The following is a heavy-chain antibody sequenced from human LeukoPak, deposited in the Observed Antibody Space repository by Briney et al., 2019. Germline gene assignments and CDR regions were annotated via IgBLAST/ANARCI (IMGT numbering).Heavy chain of an antibody. V-gene: IGHV3-23*01. CDR2: ISDTRT. CDR3: VKEHVDRAFTRSFEI. Sequence: GGSLRPSCAASGFTFSTNPMSWVRQAPGKGLEWVSAISDTRTYYADAVKGRFTISRDNSKNTVFLQMNSLRAEDTAVYYCVKEHVDRAFTRSFEIWGQGTVVTVSS. CDR1: GFTFSTNP. J-gene: IGHJ3*02. D-gene: IGHD3-10*01.